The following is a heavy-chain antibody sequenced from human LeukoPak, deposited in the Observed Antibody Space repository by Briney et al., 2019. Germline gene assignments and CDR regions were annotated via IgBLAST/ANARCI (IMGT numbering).Heavy chain of an antibody. D-gene: IGHD7-27*01. CDR1: GYIFTSYW. CDR2: IYPGDSDT. Sequence: GESLKISCKGSGYIFTSYWIGWVRQMPGEGLEWMGIIYPGDSDTRYSPSFQGQVTISADKSISTAHLQWSSLKASDTAMYFCARPPTGGDDAFDIWGQGTMVTVSS. CDR3: ARPPTGGDDAFDI. J-gene: IGHJ3*02. V-gene: IGHV5-51*01.